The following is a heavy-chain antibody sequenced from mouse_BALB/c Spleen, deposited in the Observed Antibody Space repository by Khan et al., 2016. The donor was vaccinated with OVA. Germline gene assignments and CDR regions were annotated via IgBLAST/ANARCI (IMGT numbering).Heavy chain of an antibody. Sequence: VQLKESGPELVKPGASVKMSCKASGYTFTSYIMHWVKQKPGQGLEWIGYINPYNDNTKYNEKFKAKATLTSDKSSSTAYMELSSLTSEDYAVSYCAREITTWLTYWGQGTMVTVSA. D-gene: IGHD2-4*01. CDR1: GYTFTSYI. CDR3: AREITTWLTY. J-gene: IGHJ3*01. V-gene: IGHV1S136*01. CDR2: INPYNDNT.